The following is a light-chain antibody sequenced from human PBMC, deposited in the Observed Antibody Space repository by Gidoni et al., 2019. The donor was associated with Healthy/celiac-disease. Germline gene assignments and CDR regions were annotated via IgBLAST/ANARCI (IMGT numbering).Light chain of an antibody. Sequence: QSPLSQPASASGSPGLSITISCTGTSSDVGGYNYASWYQHHPGKAPKLMNYDVSNRPSGVSNRFSGSKSGNTASLTISRLQAEDEADYYCSSYTSSSTPYVVGTGTKVTVL. CDR3: SSYTSSSTPYV. J-gene: IGLJ1*01. V-gene: IGLV2-14*03. CDR1: SSDVGGYNY. CDR2: DVS.